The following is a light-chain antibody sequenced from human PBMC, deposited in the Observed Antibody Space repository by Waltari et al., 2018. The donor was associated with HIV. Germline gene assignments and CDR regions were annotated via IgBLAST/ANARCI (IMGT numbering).Light chain of an antibody. CDR2: WAS. V-gene: IGKV4-1*01. Sequence: VMTQSPGSVAGFVGERGTVNCKSSQSILNSSNNKNYLAWYQQKPGQTPKLLIYWASTRESGVPDRFSGSGSGTDFTLTISSLQAEDVAVYYCQQYYITQYSFGQGTKLEIK. CDR3: QQYYITQYS. CDR1: QSILNSSNNKNY. J-gene: IGKJ2*03.